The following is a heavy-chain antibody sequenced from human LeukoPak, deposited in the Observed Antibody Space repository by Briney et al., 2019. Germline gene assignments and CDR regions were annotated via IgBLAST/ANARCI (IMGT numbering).Heavy chain of an antibody. CDR3: ATGGGVAVAGHYYYYYGMDV. Sequence: ASVKVSCKVSGYTLTELSMHWVRQAPGKGLEWMGGFDPEDGETIYAQKFQGRVTMTEDTSTDTAYMELRSLRSEDTAVYYCATGGGVAVAGHYYYYYGMDVWGQGTTVTVSS. CDR1: GYTLTELS. J-gene: IGHJ6*02. V-gene: IGHV1-24*01. D-gene: IGHD6-19*01. CDR2: FDPEDGET.